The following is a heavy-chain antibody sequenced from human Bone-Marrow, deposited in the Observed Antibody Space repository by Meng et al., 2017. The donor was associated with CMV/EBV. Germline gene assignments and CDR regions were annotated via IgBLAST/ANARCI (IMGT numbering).Heavy chain of an antibody. CDR2: IYPGDSDT. CDR3: AREYCSSTSCYFGGY. CDR1: GYSFTSYW. V-gene: IGHV5-51*01. Sequence: KVSCKGSGYSFTSYWIGWVRQMPGKGLEWMGIIYPGDSDTRYSPSFQGQVTISADKSISTAYLQWSSLKASDTATYYCAREYCSSTSCYFGGYWGQGTLVTVSS. D-gene: IGHD2-2*01. J-gene: IGHJ4*02.